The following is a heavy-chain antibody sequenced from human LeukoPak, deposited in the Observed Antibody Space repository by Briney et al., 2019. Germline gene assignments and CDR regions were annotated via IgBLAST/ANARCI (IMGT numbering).Heavy chain of an antibody. J-gene: IGHJ4*02. CDR2: IYTSGST. CDR1: GGSISSYY. D-gene: IGHD3-3*01. Sequence: PSETLSLTCTVSGGSISSYYWSWIRQPAGKGLEWIGRIYTSGSTNYTPSLKSRVTMSVDTSKNQSSLKLSSVTAADTAVYYCARDRAGVFGVVIIDYWGQGTLVTVSS. V-gene: IGHV4-4*07. CDR3: ARDRAGVFGVVIIDY.